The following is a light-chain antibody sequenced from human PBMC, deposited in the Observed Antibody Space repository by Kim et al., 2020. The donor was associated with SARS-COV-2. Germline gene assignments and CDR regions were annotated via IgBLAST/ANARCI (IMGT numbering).Light chain of an antibody. CDR3: QQYATSPET. J-gene: IGKJ1*01. CDR2: SAS. CDR1: QSVSSNF. V-gene: IGKV3-20*01. Sequence: EVVLTQSPDTLSLSPGERATLSCRASQSVSSNFLAWYQHKTGQAPRLLIYSASSRASGIPDRFSGSGSGTDFTLTISTLEPEDFAVYYCQQYATSPETFGQGTKVDIK.